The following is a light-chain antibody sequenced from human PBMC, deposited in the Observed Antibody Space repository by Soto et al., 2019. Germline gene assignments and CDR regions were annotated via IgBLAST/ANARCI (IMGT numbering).Light chain of an antibody. V-gene: IGLV2-14*01. CDR1: SNDVGGYNY. CDR2: EVS. Sequence: QSALTQPASVSGSPGQSITISCTGTSNDVGGYNYVSWYQQHPGKAPKLVIYEVSHRPSGISDRCSGSKSGNTASLTISGLQVEDEAEYYCSSYTTSSHYVFGPGTKLTVL. J-gene: IGLJ1*01. CDR3: SSYTTSSHYV.